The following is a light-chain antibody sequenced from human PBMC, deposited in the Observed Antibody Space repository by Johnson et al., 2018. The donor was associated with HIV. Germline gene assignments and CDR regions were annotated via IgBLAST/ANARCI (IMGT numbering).Light chain of an antibody. CDR2: DNN. Sequence: QSVLTQSPSVSAAPGQKVTISCSGSSSNIGNNYVSWYQQFPGTAPKLLIYDNNKRPSGIPDRFSGSKSGTSATLAITGLQTGDEAKYYCGTWDSSLSAYNYVFGIGTKVTVL. J-gene: IGLJ1*01. CDR1: SSNIGNNY. CDR3: GTWDSSLSAYNYV. V-gene: IGLV1-51*01.